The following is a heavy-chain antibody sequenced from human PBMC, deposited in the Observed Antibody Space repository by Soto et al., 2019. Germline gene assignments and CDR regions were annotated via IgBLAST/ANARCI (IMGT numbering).Heavy chain of an antibody. Sequence: PGESLKISCKGSGYSFTSYWIGWVRQMPGKGLEWMGIIYPGDSDTRYSPSFQGQVTISADKSISTAYLQWSSLKASDTAMYYCARLRLAAAEQASEYYYYSSGMDAWGQGTTVTV. CDR1: GYSFTSYW. D-gene: IGHD6-13*01. V-gene: IGHV5-51*01. CDR3: ARLRLAAAEQASEYYYYSSGMDA. CDR2: IYPGDSDT. J-gene: IGHJ6*02.